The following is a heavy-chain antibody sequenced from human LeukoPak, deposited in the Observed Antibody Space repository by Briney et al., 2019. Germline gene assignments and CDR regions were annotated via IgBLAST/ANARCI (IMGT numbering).Heavy chain of an antibody. CDR1: GGSFSGYY. D-gene: IGHD2-21*02. J-gene: IGHJ5*02. Sequence: PSETLSLTCAVYGGSFSGYYWSWIRQPPGKGLEWIGEINHSGSTNYNPSLKSRVTISVDTSKNQFSLKLSSVTAADTAVYYCARAKRIVVVTAMGWFDPWGQGTLVTVSS. CDR3: ARAKRIVVVTAMGWFDP. CDR2: INHSGST. V-gene: IGHV4-34*01.